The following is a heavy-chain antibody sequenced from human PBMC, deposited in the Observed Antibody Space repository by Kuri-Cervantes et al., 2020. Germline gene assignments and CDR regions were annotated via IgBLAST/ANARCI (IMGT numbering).Heavy chain of an antibody. Sequence: GGSLRLSCAASGFTFSSYSVNWVRQAPGKGLEWVSSISSSSSYIYYADSVKGRFTISRDNAKNSLYLQMNSLRPEDTSIYYCARGVFSDSSSFDYWGRGTLVTVSS. CDR3: ARGVFSDSSSFDY. V-gene: IGHV3-21*01. CDR2: ISSSSSYI. CDR1: GFTFSSYS. D-gene: IGHD3-22*01. J-gene: IGHJ4*02.